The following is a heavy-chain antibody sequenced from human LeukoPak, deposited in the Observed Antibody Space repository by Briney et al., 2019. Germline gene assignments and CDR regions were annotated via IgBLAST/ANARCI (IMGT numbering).Heavy chain of an antibody. V-gene: IGHV4-39*01. CDR1: GGSISSSSYY. Sequence: SETLSLTCTVSGGSISSSSYYWGWIRQPPGKWLDWIGSVYYSGSTYYNPSLKSRVTISVDTSKNQFSLKLSSVTAADTAVYYCASSGSYSLYFDYWGQGTLVTVSS. CDR2: VYYSGST. D-gene: IGHD1-26*01. J-gene: IGHJ4*02. CDR3: ASSGSYSLYFDY.